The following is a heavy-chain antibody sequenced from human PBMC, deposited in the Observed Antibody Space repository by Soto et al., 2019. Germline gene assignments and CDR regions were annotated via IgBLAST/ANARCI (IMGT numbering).Heavy chain of an antibody. V-gene: IGHV3-23*01. CDR3: ANVTLLLWFGELPTFDY. Sequence: GGSLRLSCAASGFTFSSYAMSWVRQAPGKGLEWVSAISGSGGSTYYADSVKGRFTISRDNSKNTLYLQMNSLRAEDTAVYYCANVTLLLWFGELPTFDYWGQGTLVTVSS. D-gene: IGHD3-10*01. CDR1: GFTFSSYA. J-gene: IGHJ4*02. CDR2: ISGSGGST.